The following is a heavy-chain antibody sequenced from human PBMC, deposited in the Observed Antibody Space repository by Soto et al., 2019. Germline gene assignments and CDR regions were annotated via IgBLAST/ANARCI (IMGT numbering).Heavy chain of an antibody. CDR2: ISAAGDA. CDR1: GFTFRNYD. CDR3: ARTDRDFYGLDV. J-gene: IGHJ6*02. V-gene: IGHV3-13*01. Sequence: EVKLVESGGGLVQPGGSLRLSCDASGFTFRNYDMHWVRQGTGKGLEWVSGISAAGDADYADSVEGRFTISSENAQNSFFLQMTSLGVGDTAVYYCARTDRDFYGLDVWGQGTTVIVSS.